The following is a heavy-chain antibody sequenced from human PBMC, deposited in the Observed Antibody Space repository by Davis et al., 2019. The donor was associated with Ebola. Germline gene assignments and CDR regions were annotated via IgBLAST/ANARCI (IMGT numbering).Heavy chain of an antibody. CDR3: AAVQLLSRTFDY. CDR1: GYTFTSYY. D-gene: IGHD2-2*01. V-gene: IGHV1-18*04. Sequence: ASVKVSCKASGYTFTSYYMHWVRQAPGQGLEWMGWISAYNGNTNYAQKLQGRVTMTTDTSTSTAYMELRSLRSDDTAVYYCAAVQLLSRTFDYWGQGTLVTVSS. J-gene: IGHJ4*02. CDR2: ISAYNGNT.